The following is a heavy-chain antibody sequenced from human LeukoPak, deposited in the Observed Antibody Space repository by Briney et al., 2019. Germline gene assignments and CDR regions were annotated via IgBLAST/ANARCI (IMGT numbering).Heavy chain of an antibody. D-gene: IGHD6-19*01. CDR1: GASISSYY. CDR3: ARHGYSSGSLAWFDP. V-gene: IGHV4-59*01. J-gene: IGHJ5*02. Sequence: SETLSLTCTVSGASISSYYWSWIRQPPGKGLEGMGYIYYSGSTNYNPSLKSRVTISVDTSKNQFSLKLSSVAAADTAVYYCARHGYSSGSLAWFDPWGQGTQVTVSS. CDR2: IYYSGST.